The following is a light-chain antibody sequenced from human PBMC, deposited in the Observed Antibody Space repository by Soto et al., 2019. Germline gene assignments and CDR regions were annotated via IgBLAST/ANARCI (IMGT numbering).Light chain of an antibody. V-gene: IGKV1-12*01. Sequence: IQLTQSPSSVSASVGDRVTITCRASQDINTWLAWYQQRPGKAPKLLIYAGSSLQSGVPRRFSGSGSGTDFTLTIGSLQPEDFATYYCQQAYSLWTFGQGTKVDIK. CDR3: QQAYSLWT. J-gene: IGKJ1*01. CDR2: AGS. CDR1: QDINTW.